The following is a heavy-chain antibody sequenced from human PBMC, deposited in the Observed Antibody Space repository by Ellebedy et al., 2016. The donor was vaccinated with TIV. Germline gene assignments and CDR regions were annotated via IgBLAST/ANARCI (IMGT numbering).Heavy chain of an antibody. V-gene: IGHV4-4*02. CDR1: GGSISSSNW. CDR3: ASYYDSSGYYYHAVGY. Sequence: SETLSLTCAVSGGSISSSNWWSCVRQPPGKGLEWIGEIYHSGSTNYNPSLKSRVTISVDKSKNQFSLKLSSVTAADTAVYYCASYYDSSGYYYHAVGYWGQGTLVTVSS. J-gene: IGHJ4*02. CDR2: IYHSGST. D-gene: IGHD3-22*01.